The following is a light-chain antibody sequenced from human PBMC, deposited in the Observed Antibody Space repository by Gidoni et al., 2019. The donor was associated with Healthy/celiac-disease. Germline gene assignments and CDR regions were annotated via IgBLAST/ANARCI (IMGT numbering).Light chain of an antibody. CDR2: DAS. V-gene: IGKV3-11*01. Sequence: EIVLTHSPATLSLSPGERATLSCRASQSVSSCLAWYQQKPGQAPRLLIYDASNRATGIPARFSGSGSGTDFTLTISSLEPEDFAVYYCQQRGRTFGGGTKVEIK. CDR1: QSVSSC. CDR3: QQRGRT. J-gene: IGKJ4*01.